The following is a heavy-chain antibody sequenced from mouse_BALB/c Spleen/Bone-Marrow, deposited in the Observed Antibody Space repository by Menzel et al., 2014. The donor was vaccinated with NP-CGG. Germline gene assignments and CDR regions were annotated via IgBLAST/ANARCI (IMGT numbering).Heavy chain of an antibody. CDR2: IDPSNSET. Sequence: VQPQQSGPELVRPGAPVKMSCKASDYTFTSYWMHWVKRRPGQGLEWIGMIDPSNSETRLNQKFKDKATLNVDKSSNTAYMHLSSLTSEDSAVYYCARTFQPRRAMDYWGQGSSVTVSS. CDR3: ARTFQPRRAMDY. V-gene: IGHV1-74*01. CDR1: DYTFTSYW. J-gene: IGHJ4*01. D-gene: IGHD6-1*01.